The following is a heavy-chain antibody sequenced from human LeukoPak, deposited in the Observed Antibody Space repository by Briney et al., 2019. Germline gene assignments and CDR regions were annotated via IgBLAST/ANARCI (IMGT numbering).Heavy chain of an antibody. J-gene: IGHJ3*02. Sequence: GGSLRLPCAASGFTFSSYGMHWVRQAPGKGLEWVAVIWYVGSNKYYADSVKGRFTISRDNSKNTLYLQMNSLRAEDTAVYYCARALPGSYYDSSGYYSPDIWGQGTMVTVSS. CDR2: IWYVGSNK. D-gene: IGHD3-22*01. CDR3: ARALPGSYYDSSGYYSPDI. CDR1: GFTFSSYG. V-gene: IGHV3-33*01.